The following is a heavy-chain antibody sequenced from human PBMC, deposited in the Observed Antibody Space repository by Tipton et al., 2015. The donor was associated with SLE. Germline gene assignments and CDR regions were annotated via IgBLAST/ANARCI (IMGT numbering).Heavy chain of an antibody. J-gene: IGHJ3*02. D-gene: IGHD3-3*01. CDR3: ARDEIYGGIWSSYSGDAFDM. Sequence: GSLRLSCAASGFNFEHYGMNWVRRVPGKGLEWVSGIHWNGIISGYAVSVKGRFTISRDNAKNSLYLQMNSLRAEDTALYYCARDEIYGGIWSSYSGDAFDMWGQGTMVTVSS. V-gene: IGHV3-20*04. CDR2: IHWNGIIS. CDR1: GFNFEHYG.